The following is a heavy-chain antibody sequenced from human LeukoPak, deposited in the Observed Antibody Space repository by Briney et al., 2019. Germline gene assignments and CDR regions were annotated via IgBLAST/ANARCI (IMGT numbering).Heavy chain of an antibody. V-gene: IGHV1-2*02. J-gene: IGHJ5*02. CDR2: INPNSGGT. CDR3: ARDYLTQPRSGYLDRRFDP. CDR1: GYTLTGYY. D-gene: IGHD3-22*01. Sequence: ASVKVSCKASGYTLTGYYMHWVRQAPGQGLEWMGWINPNSGGTNYAQKFQGRVTMTRDTSISTAYMELSRLRSDDTAVYYCARDYLTQPRSGYLDRRFDPWGQGTLVTVSS.